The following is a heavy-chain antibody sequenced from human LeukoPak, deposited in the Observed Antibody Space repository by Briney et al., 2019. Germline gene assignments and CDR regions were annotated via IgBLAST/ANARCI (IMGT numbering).Heavy chain of an antibody. V-gene: IGHV3-21*01. Sequence: GGSLRLSCAASGFTFSSYSMNWVRQAPGKGPEWVSSISSSSSYIYYADSVKGRFTISRDNAKNSLYLQMNSLRAEDTAVYYCGLWGDYVGPARFDPWGQGTLVTVSS. CDR1: GFTFSSYS. CDR2: ISSSSSYI. J-gene: IGHJ5*02. CDR3: GLWGDYVGPARFDP. D-gene: IGHD4-17*01.